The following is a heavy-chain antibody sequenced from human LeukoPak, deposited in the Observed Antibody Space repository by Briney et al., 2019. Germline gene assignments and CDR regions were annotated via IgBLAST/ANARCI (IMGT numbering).Heavy chain of an antibody. V-gene: IGHV4-61*01. CDR3: ARVVGVAASYNWFDP. D-gene: IGHD2-15*01. CDR2: IYYSGST. CDR1: GGSVSSGSCY. J-gene: IGHJ5*02. Sequence: SKTLSLTCTVSGGSVSSGSCYWSWIRQPPGKGLEWIGYIYYSGSTNYNPSLKSRVTISVDTSKNQFSLKLSSVTAADTAVYYCARVVGVAASYNWFDPWGQGTLVTVSS.